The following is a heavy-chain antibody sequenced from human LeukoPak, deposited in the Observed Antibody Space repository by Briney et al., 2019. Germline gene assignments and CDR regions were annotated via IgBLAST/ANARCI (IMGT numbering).Heavy chain of an antibody. J-gene: IGHJ5*02. CDR1: GFTFSSYA. CDR3: ARSPLGATLNWFDP. Sequence: GGSLRLSCAASGFTFSSYAMHWVRQAPGKGLEWVAVISYDGSNKYYADSVKGRFTISRDNAKNSLYLQMNSLRAEDTAVYYCARSPLGATLNWFDPWGQGTLVTVSS. D-gene: IGHD1-26*01. CDR2: ISYDGSNK. V-gene: IGHV3-30*07.